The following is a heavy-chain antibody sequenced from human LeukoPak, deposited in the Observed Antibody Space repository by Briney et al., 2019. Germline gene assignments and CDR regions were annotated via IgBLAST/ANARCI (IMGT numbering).Heavy chain of an antibody. Sequence: GESLKISCEGSGYSFTSYWIAWVRQMPGKGLECMGIIYPGDSDTTYSPSFQGQVTISADKSISTAYLQWSSLKASDTAMYYCARLHVVPAAIGDYWGQGTLVTVSS. CDR3: ARLHVVPAAIGDY. J-gene: IGHJ4*02. V-gene: IGHV5-51*01. CDR2: IYPGDSDT. D-gene: IGHD2-2*01. CDR1: GYSFTSYW.